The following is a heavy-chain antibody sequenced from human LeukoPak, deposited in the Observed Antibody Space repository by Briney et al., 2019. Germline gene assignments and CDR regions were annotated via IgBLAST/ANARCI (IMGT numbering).Heavy chain of an antibody. V-gene: IGHV1-2*02. J-gene: IGHJ4*02. CDR3: ARDHRGTVTTFYYFDY. CDR1: GYTFTGYY. Sequence: GASVKVSCKASGYTFTGYYMHWVRQAPGQGLEWMGWINPNSGGTNYAQKFQGRVTMTRDTSISTAYMELSRLRSDDTAVYYCARDHRGTVTTFYYFDYWGQGTPVTVSS. CDR2: INPNSGGT. D-gene: IGHD4-11*01.